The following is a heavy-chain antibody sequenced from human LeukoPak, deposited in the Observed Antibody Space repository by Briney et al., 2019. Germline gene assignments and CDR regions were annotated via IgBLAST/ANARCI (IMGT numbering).Heavy chain of an antibody. CDR3: ARDAFHSSSWLGLYNWFDP. J-gene: IGHJ5*02. CDR2: INSDGSST. Sequence: GGSLRLSCAASGFTFSDHYMDWVRQAPGKGLVWVSRINSDGSSTSYADSVEGRFTISRDNAKNTLYLQMNSLRAEDTAVYYCARDAFHSSSWLGLYNWFDPWGQGTLVTVSS. CDR1: GFTFSDHY. V-gene: IGHV3-74*01. D-gene: IGHD6-13*01.